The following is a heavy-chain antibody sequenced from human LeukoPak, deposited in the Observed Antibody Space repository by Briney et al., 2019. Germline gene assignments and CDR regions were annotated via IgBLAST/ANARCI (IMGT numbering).Heavy chain of an antibody. CDR3: AKQGRSYSAFDI. D-gene: IGHD2-21*01. CDR1: GSTFSSYA. V-gene: IGHV3-23*01. CDR2: ISGSGGST. Sequence: PGGSLRLSCAASGSTFSSYAMSWVRQAPGKGLEWVSAISGSGGSTYYADSVKGRFTISRDNSKNTLYLQMNSLRAEDTAVYYCAKQGRSYSAFDIWGQGTMVTVSS. J-gene: IGHJ3*02.